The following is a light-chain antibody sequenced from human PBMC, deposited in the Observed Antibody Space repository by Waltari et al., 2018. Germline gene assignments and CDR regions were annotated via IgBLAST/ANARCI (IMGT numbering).Light chain of an antibody. V-gene: IGLV2-8*01. Sequence: QSALTQPPSPSGSPGQSVAISCPGTNSDVGGYHYVSWYQQHPGKAPKLMIYDVTKRPSGVPDRFSGSKSGNTASLTVSGLQAEDEADYYCSSYAGSNNVFGTGTKVTVL. J-gene: IGLJ1*01. CDR1: NSDVGGYHY. CDR2: DVT. CDR3: SSYAGSNNV.